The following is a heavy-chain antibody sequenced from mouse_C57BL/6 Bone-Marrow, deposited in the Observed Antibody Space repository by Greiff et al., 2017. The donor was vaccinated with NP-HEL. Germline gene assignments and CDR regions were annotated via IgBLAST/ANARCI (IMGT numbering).Heavy chain of an antibody. CDR3: ARWSGYYDWYFEV. V-gene: IGHV1-26*01. J-gene: IGHJ1*01. Sequence: EVQLQESGPDLVKPGASVKISCKASGYSFTGYYMHWVKQSHGKSLEWIGRVNPNNGGTSYNQKFEGKAILTVDKSSRTAYMELRSLTSEDSAVYYCARWSGYYDWYFEVWGAGTTVTVSS. CDR2: VNPNNGGT. CDR1: GYSFTGYY. D-gene: IGHD2-3*01.